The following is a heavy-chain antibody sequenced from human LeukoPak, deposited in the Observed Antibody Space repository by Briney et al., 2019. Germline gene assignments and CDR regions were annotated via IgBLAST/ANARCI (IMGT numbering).Heavy chain of an antibody. Sequence: GGSLRLSCAASGFTFSSYAMNWVRQAPGKGLKWVSYISSSGSTIYYADSVKGRFTISRDNAKNSLYLQMNSLRAEDTAVYYCAELGITMIGGVWGKGTTVTISS. CDR3: AELGITMIGGV. CDR1: GFTFSSYA. D-gene: IGHD3-10*02. J-gene: IGHJ6*04. V-gene: IGHV3-48*03. CDR2: ISSSGSTI.